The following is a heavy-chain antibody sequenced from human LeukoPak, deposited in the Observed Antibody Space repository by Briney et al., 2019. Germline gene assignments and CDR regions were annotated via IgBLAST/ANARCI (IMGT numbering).Heavy chain of an antibody. V-gene: IGHV4-59*08. CDR3: ATDYDILTAKNY. CDR2: IYYSGNT. CDR1: GGSMNDYY. J-gene: IGHJ4*02. D-gene: IGHD3-9*01. Sequence: SETLSLTCTVSGGSMNDYYWTWIRQPPGKGLEWIGYIYYSGNTNYNPSLESRVTISIDTSKNQFSLELTSVTAADTAMYYCATDYDILTAKNYWGQGILVTVSS.